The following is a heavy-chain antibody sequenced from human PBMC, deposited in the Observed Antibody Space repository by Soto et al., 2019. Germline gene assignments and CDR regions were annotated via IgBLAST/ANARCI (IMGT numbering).Heavy chain of an antibody. V-gene: IGHV3-7*05. D-gene: IGHD2-2*01. CDR3: AKSLSAIPGDS. CDR2: IKQDGSEK. J-gene: IGHJ4*02. Sequence: EVQLVESGGGLVQSGGSLRLSCAASGFTFSSYWMSWVRQGPGKGPEWVDNIKQDGSEKYYVDSVKGRCTISRDNAKNSLYLQMTSLRAEDTAVYHCAKSLSAIPGDSWGQGTLVTVSS. CDR1: GFTFSSYW.